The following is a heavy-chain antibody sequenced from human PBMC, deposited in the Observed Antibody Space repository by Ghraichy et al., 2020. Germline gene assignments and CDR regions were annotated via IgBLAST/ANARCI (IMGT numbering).Heavy chain of an antibody. Sequence: GESLNISCAASGFTFHDYGMHWVRQIPGKGLEWVSLISGDGDSTHYAGSVQGRFTISRDNSENSLYLQMNRLTTEDTALYYCVKDSRHVVRILEWLSPPDGLDVWGQGTTVTGSS. V-gene: IGHV3-43*02. CDR1: GFTFHDYG. J-gene: IGHJ6*02. CDR2: ISGDGDST. D-gene: IGHD3-3*01. CDR3: VKDSRHVVRILEWLSPPDGLDV.